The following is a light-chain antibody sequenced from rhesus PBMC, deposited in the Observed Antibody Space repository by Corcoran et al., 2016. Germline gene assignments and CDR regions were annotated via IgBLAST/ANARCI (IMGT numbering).Light chain of an antibody. CDR1: QGIASW. CDR2: RAS. CDR3: LQYDSGPWT. Sequence: DIQMTQSPSSLSASVGDTVTITCRASQGIASWLAWYQQKPGKAPKLLISRASTLQTGVPSRFSGSRSGSDCTLTISSLQSEDVATYYCLQYDSGPWTFGQGTKVEIK. J-gene: IGKJ1*01. V-gene: IGKV1-22*01.